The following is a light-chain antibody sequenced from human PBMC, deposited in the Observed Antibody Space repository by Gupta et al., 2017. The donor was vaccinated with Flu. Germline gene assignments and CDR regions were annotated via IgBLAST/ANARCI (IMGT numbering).Light chain of an antibody. V-gene: IGKV3-20*01. CDR3: QQFGRSPRYS. CDR2: GAS. CDR1: QTVISTY. Sequence: EIVLTQSPGTLSCSPGERATLSCRTSQTVISTYLAWYQQKPGQAPRLLFHGASNRATGVPDRFSGSGYGTEFTLSISRVEPEDSAVYYCQQFGRSPRYSFGRGTKLEIK. J-gene: IGKJ2*03.